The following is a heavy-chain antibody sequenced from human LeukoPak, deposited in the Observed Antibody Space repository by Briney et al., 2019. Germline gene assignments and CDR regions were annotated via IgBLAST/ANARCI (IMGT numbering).Heavy chain of an antibody. CDR2: IRYDGSNK. CDR3: AKDKGDY. V-gene: IGHV3-30*02. Sequence: PGGSLRLSCAASGFTFSSYAMHWVSQAPAKGLEWVAFIRYDGSNKYYADSVKGRFTISRDNSKNTVYLQMDSLRAEDTAMYYCAKDKGDYWGQGTLVTVSS. J-gene: IGHJ4*02. CDR1: GFTFSSYA.